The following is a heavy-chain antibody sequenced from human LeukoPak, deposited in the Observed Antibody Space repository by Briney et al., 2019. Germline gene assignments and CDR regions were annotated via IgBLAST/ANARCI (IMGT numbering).Heavy chain of an antibody. CDR2: IIPIFGTA. Sequence: SVKVSCKASGYTFTGYYMHWVRQAPGQGLEWMGGIIPIFGTANYAQKFQGRVTITADESTSTAYMELSSLRSEDTAVYYCARGVTNDYYGMDVWGQGTTVTVSS. CDR3: ARGVTNDYYGMDV. CDR1: GYTFTGYY. J-gene: IGHJ6*02. D-gene: IGHD4-11*01. V-gene: IGHV1-69*13.